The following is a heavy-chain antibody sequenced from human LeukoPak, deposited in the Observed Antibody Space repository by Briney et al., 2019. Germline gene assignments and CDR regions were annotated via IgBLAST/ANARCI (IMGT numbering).Heavy chain of an antibody. CDR2: ISAYNGNT. J-gene: IGHJ4*02. Sequence: ASVKVSCKASGYTFTSYGISWVRQAPGQGLEWMGWISAYNGNTNYAQKLQGRVTMTTDTSTSTAYMELRSLRSDDTAVYYCARVTYYYDSSGYSFDYWGQGTLVTVSS. D-gene: IGHD3-22*01. CDR3: ARVTYYYDSSGYSFDY. CDR1: GYTFTSYG. V-gene: IGHV1-18*01.